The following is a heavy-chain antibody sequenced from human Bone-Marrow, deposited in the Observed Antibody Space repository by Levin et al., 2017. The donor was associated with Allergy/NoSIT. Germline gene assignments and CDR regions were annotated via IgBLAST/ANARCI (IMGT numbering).Heavy chain of an antibody. CDR3: AGQTALTTWY. J-gene: IGHJ4*02. Sequence: SETLSLTCTVSGGSISSTNHYWGWMRQPPGKGLEWIGSISYSGSPYYNPSLKSRVTISADTSKNHFSLKMRSVTAADTAVYYGAGQTALTTWYWGQGTLVTVSS. D-gene: IGHD2-21*02. CDR2: ISYSGSP. V-gene: IGHV4-39*01. CDR1: GGSISSTNHY.